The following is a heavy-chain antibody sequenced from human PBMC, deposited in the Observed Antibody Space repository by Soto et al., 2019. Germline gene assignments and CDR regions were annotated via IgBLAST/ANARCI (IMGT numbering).Heavy chain of an antibody. CDR2: TSYDGSNK. D-gene: IGHD1-26*01. CDR3: ARDIRDSGPYYFDY. J-gene: IGHJ4*02. Sequence: GGSLRLSCAASGFTFSSFAMHWVRQAPGKGLEWVAVTSYDGSNKDYADSVKGRFTISRANSKNTLYLQMNSLRAEDTAVYHCARDIRDSGPYYFDYWGQGTLVTVSS. V-gene: IGHV3-30-3*01. CDR1: GFTFSSFA.